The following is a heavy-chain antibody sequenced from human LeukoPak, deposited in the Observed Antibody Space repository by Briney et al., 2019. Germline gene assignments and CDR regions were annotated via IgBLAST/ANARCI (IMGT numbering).Heavy chain of an antibody. CDR3: ARVPNYYGSGYYYYMDV. CDR2: IYYSGST. V-gene: IGHV4-30-4*08. CDR1: GGSISSGDYY. J-gene: IGHJ6*03. Sequence: SETLSLTCTVSGGSISSGDYYWSWIRQPPGKGLEWIGYIYYSGSTYYNPSLKSRVTISVDTSKNQSSLKLSSVTAADTAVYYCARVPNYYGSGYYYYMDVWGQGTVVTVSS. D-gene: IGHD3-10*01.